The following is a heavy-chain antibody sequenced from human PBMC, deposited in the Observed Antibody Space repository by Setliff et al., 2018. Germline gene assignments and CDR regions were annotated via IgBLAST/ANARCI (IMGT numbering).Heavy chain of an antibody. CDR3: ARTGTYRYFDH. J-gene: IGHJ4*02. CDR1: GGSISRGVYY. CDR2: IYHGGKT. D-gene: IGHD1-1*01. Sequence: PSETLSLTCTVSGGSISRGVYYWGWIRQPPGKGLEWIGRIYHGGKTYYNTSLESRLTISVDTSKNQFSLRLTSVTAADTAVYYCARTGTYRYFDHWGQGTLVTVSS. V-gene: IGHV4-39*01.